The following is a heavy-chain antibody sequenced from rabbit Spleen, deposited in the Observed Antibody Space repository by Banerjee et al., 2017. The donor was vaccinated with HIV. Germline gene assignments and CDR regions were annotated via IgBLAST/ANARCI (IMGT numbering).Heavy chain of an antibody. CDR2: IDVVKSGST. Sequence: QEQLEESGGDLVKPEGSLTLTCTASGFSFSSSYYMYWVRQAPGKGLEWIACIDVVKSGSTYYANWAKGRFTISKASSTTVTLQMPSLTAADTATYFCARDSAGREDFNLWGQGTLVTVS. CDR3: ARDSAGREDFNL. V-gene: IGHV1S45*01. CDR1: GFSFSSSYY. D-gene: IGHD4-2*01. J-gene: IGHJ4*01.